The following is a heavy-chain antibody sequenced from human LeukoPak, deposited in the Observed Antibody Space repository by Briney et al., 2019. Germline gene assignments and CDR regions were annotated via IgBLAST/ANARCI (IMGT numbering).Heavy chain of an antibody. V-gene: IGHV4-59*08. J-gene: IGHJ6*04. Sequence: PSETLSLTCTVSGGSISSYYWSWIRQPPGKGLEWIGYIYYSGSTNYNPSLKSRVTISVDTSKNQFSLKLSSVTAADTAVYYCARAIFGVVRSMDVWGKGTTVTVSP. D-gene: IGHD3-3*01. CDR1: GGSISSYY. CDR3: ARAIFGVVRSMDV. CDR2: IYYSGST.